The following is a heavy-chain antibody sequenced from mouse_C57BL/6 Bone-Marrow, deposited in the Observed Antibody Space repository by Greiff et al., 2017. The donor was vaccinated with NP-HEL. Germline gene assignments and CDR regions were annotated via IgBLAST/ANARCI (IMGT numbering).Heavy chain of an antibody. D-gene: IGHD2-1*01. Sequence: VKLMESGAELARPGASVKLSCKASGYTFTSYGISWVKQRTGQGLEWIGEIYPRSGNTYYNEKFKGKATLTADKSSSTAYMELRSLTSEDSAVYFCAREALLERDYWGQGTTLTVSS. CDR1: GYTFTSYG. CDR2: IYPRSGNT. CDR3: AREALLERDY. J-gene: IGHJ2*01. V-gene: IGHV1-81*01.